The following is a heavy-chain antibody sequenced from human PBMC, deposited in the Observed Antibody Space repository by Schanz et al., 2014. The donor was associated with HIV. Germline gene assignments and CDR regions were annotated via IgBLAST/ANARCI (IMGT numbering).Heavy chain of an antibody. J-gene: IGHJ3*02. V-gene: IGHV3-30*03. CDR1: GFTFNVYG. Sequence: QGQLVESGGGVVRPGRSLRLSCTATGFTFNVYGMHWVRQAPGKGLEWVARISPDGDTQHYADSLKGRFTISRDNSKKALYLQMNSLRAEDTAVYYCARVHYYASGSYYTESGAFDIWGQGTMVTVSS. CDR2: ISPDGDTQ. CDR3: ARVHYYASGSYYTESGAFDI. D-gene: IGHD3-10*01.